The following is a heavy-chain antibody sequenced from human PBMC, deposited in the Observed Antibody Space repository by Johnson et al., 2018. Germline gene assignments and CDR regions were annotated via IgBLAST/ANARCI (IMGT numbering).Heavy chain of an antibody. CDR1: GFSFGDSA. V-gene: IGHV3-49*03. J-gene: IGHJ6*03. D-gene: IGHD2-2*01. CDR2: IKSKAFGGTT. CDR3: TIARREYHLPYFYYYMDV. Sequence: EVQLVETGGGLVQPGRSLSLSCSASGFSFGDSAMSWFRQAPGKGLEWVGFIKSKAFGGTTEYAASVRGSSAISRDNSKSIAYLQMNSLNTEDTSVYYCTIARREYHLPYFYYYMDVWGKGTTVTVS.